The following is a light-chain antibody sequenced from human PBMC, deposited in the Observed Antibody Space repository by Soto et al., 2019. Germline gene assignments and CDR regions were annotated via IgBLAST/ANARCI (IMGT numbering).Light chain of an antibody. J-gene: IGKJ4*01. V-gene: IGKV3-20*01. CDR1: QSVSSSF. CDR2: GAS. Sequence: EIVLTQSPGTLSLSPGERATLSCRASQSVSSSFLAWYQQKPGQAPRLLIYGASFRATGIPDRFSGSGSGTDLTLTISRLEPEDFAVYYCQQYGTSPLTFGGGTKVAIK. CDR3: QQYGTSPLT.